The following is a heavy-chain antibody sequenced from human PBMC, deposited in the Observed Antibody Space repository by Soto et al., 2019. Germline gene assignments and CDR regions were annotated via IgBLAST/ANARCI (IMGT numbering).Heavy chain of an antibody. CDR1: GYMFTKYW. V-gene: IGHV5-51*01. D-gene: IGHD3-3*01. J-gene: IGHJ6*02. CDR3: ARHGRGIFGVVTGMDV. CDR2: IDPADSDT. Sequence: GESLKISCKGSGYMFTKYWIAWVRQMPGKGLEWVGIIDPADSDTRYSPSFQGQVTISADKSISTAYLQWSSLKASDTAMYYCARHGRGIFGVVTGMDVWGQGTTVTVSS.